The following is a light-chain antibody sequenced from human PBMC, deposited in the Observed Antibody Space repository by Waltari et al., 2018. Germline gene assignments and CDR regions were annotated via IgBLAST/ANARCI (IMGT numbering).Light chain of an antibody. J-gene: IGLJ3*02. CDR1: GDYSADA. CDR2: VNSDGSH. CDR3: QTWGMNIQV. V-gene: IGLV4-69*01. Sequence: QLVLTQSPSASAPLGASVKLTCTLTGDYSADAIAWHQQQPEKGPRYLMNVNSDGSHDKADGIPERFSGSSAGAERYLIISRLQSDDEADYFCQTWGMNIQVFGGGTRLTVL.